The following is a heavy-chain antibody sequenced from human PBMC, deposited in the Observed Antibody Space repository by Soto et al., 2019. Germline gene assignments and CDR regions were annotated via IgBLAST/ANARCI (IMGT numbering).Heavy chain of an antibody. Sequence: VQLLESGGALVQPGGSLRLSCAASGFTFSSYAIYWVRQAPGKGLEWVSTISNDGDRYYADSVEGRFTISRDNSKDTLYLQMNSLRAEDTAVYYCAQPKYRGVVLNVWGQGTTVTVSS. D-gene: IGHD3-10*01. J-gene: IGHJ6*02. CDR2: ISNDGDR. V-gene: IGHV3-23*01. CDR1: GFTFSSYA. CDR3: AQPKYRGVVLNV.